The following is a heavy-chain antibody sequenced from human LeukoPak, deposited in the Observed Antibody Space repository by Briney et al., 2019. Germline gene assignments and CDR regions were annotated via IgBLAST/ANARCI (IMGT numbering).Heavy chain of an antibody. CDR3: ARGPRTMVRGHMDV. J-gene: IGHJ6*03. CDR2: MNPNSGNT. Sequence: ASVKVSCKASGYTFTCYDINWVRQATGQGLEWMGWMNPNSGNTGYAQKFQGRVTMTRNTSISTAYMELSSLRSEDTAVYYCARGPRTMVRGHMDVWGKGTTVTISS. V-gene: IGHV1-8*01. D-gene: IGHD3-10*01. CDR1: GYTFTCYD.